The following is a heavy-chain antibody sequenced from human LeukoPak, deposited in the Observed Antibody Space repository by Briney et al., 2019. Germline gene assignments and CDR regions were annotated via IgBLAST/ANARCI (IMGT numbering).Heavy chain of an antibody. CDR3: ARARYSSSSGDYFDY. D-gene: IGHD6-6*01. CDR1: GFTVSSNY. Sequence: GGSLRLSCAASGFTVSSNYMSWVRQAPGKGLEWVSVIYSGGNTYYADSVKGRFTISRDNSKNTLYLQMNCLKPEDTAVYYCARARYSSSSGDYFDYWGQGTLVTVSS. J-gene: IGHJ4*02. CDR2: IYSGGNT. V-gene: IGHV3-66*02.